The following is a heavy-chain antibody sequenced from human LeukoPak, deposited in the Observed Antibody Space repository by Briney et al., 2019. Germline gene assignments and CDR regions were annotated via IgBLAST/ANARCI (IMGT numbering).Heavy chain of an antibody. D-gene: IGHD5-24*01. J-gene: IGHJ4*02. Sequence: GGSLRLSCAASGFTFSNYAMSWVRQAPGKGLEWVAGISGTGGSTHYADSVKGRFTISRDNSKNTVYLQMNSLRAEDTAVYYCAKDYRDGYNYFDYWGQGTLVTVSS. CDR3: AKDYRDGYNYFDY. V-gene: IGHV3-23*01. CDR1: GFTFSNYA. CDR2: ISGTGGST.